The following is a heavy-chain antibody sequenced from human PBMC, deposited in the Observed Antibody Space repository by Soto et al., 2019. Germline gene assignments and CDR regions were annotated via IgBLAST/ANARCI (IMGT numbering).Heavy chain of an antibody. CDR2: ISWDGNTK. CDR1: GFTFSSYG. Sequence: QVQVVESGGGVVQPGRSLRLSCAASGFTFSSYGRHWVRQAAGKGLEWGAIISWDGNTKYYADSVKGRFTISRDSSKNTLFLQMSTLRPEDTAGYYCAKGGSSSARYFDRCAQGTLVTVSS. V-gene: IGHV3-30*18. J-gene: IGHJ5*02. CDR3: AKGGSSSARYFDR. D-gene: IGHD6-6*01.